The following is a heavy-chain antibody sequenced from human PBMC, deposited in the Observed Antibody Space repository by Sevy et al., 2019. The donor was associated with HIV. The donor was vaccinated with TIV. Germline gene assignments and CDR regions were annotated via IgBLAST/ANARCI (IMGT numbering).Heavy chain of an antibody. J-gene: IGHJ2*01. CDR2: TDHNGLT. Sequence: SETLSLTCAVYGGSFTGNHWTWIRQPPGKGLEWIGETDHNGLTNYNPSLKSRVTISVDTSKRQFSLRLDSVTAADTAVYYCAIGLKLKQVFTTVPPYWFFDLWGRGTLVTVSS. V-gene: IGHV4-34*01. CDR3: AIGLKLKQVFTTVPPYWFFDL. CDR1: GGSFTGNH. D-gene: IGHD1-1*01.